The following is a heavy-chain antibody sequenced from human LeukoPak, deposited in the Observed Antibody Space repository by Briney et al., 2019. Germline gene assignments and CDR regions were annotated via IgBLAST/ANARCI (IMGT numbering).Heavy chain of an antibody. D-gene: IGHD3-22*01. CDR3: ARGFDGSGYFVDH. V-gene: IGHV1-8*01. CDR2: MSPNSGNT. CDR1: GYTFTSYD. Sequence: ASVKVSCKASGYTFTSYDINWVRQATGQGLEWLGWMSPNSGNTGHAQKFQGRVTMTRDTSISTAYMELSSLRSEDTAVYYCARGFDGSGYFVDHWGQGTLVTVSS. J-gene: IGHJ4*02.